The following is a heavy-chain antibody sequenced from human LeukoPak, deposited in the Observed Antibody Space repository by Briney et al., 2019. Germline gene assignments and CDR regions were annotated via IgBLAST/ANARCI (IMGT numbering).Heavy chain of an antibody. CDR2: INHSGST. V-gene: IGHV4-34*01. J-gene: IGHJ4*02. Sequence: ASETLSLTCVVYGGSFSGYYRSWIRQPPGKGLEWIGEINHSGSTNYNPSLKSRVTISVDTSKNQFSLKLSSVTAADTAVYYCASLNSGSNPRDYWGQGTLVTVSS. D-gene: IGHD6-6*01. CDR1: GGSFSGYY. CDR3: ASLNSGSNPRDY.